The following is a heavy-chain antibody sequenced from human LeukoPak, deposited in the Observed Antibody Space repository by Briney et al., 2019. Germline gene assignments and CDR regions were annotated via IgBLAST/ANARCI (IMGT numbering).Heavy chain of an antibody. D-gene: IGHD5-18*01. CDR3: ARVGRLWTPYYYYYMDV. Sequence: SETLSLTCTVSGGSISSSSYYWGWIRQPPGKGLEWIGSIYYSGSTYYNPSLKSRVTISVDTSKNQFSLKLSSVTAADTAVYYCARVGRLWTPYYYYYMDVWGKGTTVTISS. V-gene: IGHV4-39*07. CDR1: GGSISSSSYY. CDR2: IYYSGST. J-gene: IGHJ6*03.